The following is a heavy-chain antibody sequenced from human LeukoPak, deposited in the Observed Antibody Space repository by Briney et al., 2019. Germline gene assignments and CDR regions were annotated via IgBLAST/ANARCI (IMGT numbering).Heavy chain of an antibody. D-gene: IGHD3-3*01. Sequence: GASVKVSCKASGYTFTGYYMHWVRQAPGQGLEWMEWINPNSGGTNYAQKFQGRVTMTRDTSISTAYMELSRLRSDDTAVYYCARDLWSGYYSVWEYFQHWGQGTLVTVSS. CDR2: INPNSGGT. J-gene: IGHJ1*01. CDR1: GYTFTGYY. V-gene: IGHV1-2*02. CDR3: ARDLWSGYYSVWEYFQH.